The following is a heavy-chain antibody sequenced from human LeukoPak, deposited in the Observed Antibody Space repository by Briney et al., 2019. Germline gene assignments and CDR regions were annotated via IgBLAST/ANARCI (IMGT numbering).Heavy chain of an antibody. Sequence: ASVKVSCKVSGYTFTDYYMHWVQQAPGKGLEWMGLVDPEDGETIYAEKFQGRVTITADTSTDTAYMELSSLRSEDTAVYYCARGSIVVVPAAMFYYMDVWGKGTTVTVSS. J-gene: IGHJ6*03. CDR2: VDPEDGET. CDR1: GYTFTDYY. CDR3: ARGSIVVVPAAMFYYMDV. D-gene: IGHD2-2*01. V-gene: IGHV1-69-2*01.